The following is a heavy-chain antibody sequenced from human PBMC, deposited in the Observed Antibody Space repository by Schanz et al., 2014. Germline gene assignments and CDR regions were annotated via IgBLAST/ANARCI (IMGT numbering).Heavy chain of an antibody. CDR3: AKGRFVELSAFDI. Sequence: EVQLMESGGGLVKPGGSLRLSCVASGFTLSNYAMSWVRQAPGKGLLWVSSISGTGGDDTYYADSVKGRFTISRDNSKNTLYLQMNSLRAEDTAVYYCAKGRFVELSAFDIWGQGTMVTVSS. V-gene: IGHV3-23*01. J-gene: IGHJ3*02. D-gene: IGHD3-10*01. CDR1: GFTLSNYA. CDR2: ISGTGGDDT.